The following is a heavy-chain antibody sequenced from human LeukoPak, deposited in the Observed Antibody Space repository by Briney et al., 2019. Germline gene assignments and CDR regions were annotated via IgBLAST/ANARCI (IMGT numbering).Heavy chain of an antibody. V-gene: IGHV3-30*18. J-gene: IGHJ4*02. Sequence: GGSLRLSCAASGFAFSSYGMHWVRQAPGKGLEWVAVISYDGSNKYYADSVKGRFTISRDNSKNTLYLQMNSLRAEDTAVYYCAKDRGSIAVAYYFDYWGQGTLVTVSS. CDR3: AKDRGSIAVAYYFDY. CDR2: ISYDGSNK. CDR1: GFAFSSYG. D-gene: IGHD6-19*01.